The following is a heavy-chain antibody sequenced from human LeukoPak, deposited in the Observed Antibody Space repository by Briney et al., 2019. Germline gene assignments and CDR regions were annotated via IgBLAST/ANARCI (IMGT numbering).Heavy chain of an antibody. CDR3: ARAGYSYGSIVFDY. V-gene: IGHV4-59*01. D-gene: IGHD5-18*01. J-gene: IGHJ4*02. CDR2: IYYSGST. Sequence: SETLSLTCTVSGGSISSYYWSWIRQPPGRGLEWIGYIYYSGSTNYNPSLKSRVTISADTSKNQFSLKVSSVTAADTGAYYCARAGYSYGSIVFDYWGQGTLVTVSS. CDR1: GGSISSYY.